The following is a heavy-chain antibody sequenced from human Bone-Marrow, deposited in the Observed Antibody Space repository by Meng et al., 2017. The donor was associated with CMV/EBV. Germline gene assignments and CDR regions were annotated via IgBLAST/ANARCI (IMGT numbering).Heavy chain of an antibody. Sequence: LSCVASGFTVTNYWMSWVRQAPEKGLEWVANIKEDGSEKKYVDSVKGRFTISRDNAKNSVYLQMNSLRAEDTAIYYCARDQVGLDDYWGQGTLVTVSS. J-gene: IGHJ4*02. V-gene: IGHV3-7*03. CDR2: IKEDGSEK. D-gene: IGHD3/OR15-3a*01. CDR1: GFTVTNYW. CDR3: ARDQVGLDDY.